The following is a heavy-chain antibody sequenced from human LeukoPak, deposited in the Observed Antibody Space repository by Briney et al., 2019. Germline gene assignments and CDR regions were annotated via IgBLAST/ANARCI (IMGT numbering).Heavy chain of an antibody. Sequence: ASEKVSCKASGYTFTSYAMNWVRQAPGQGLEWMGWINTNTGNPTYAQGFTGRFVFSLDTSVSTAYLQISSLKAEDTAVYYCARGLGIQLWSPFDYWGQGTLVTVSS. J-gene: IGHJ4*02. V-gene: IGHV7-4-1*02. CDR1: GYTFTSYA. D-gene: IGHD5-18*01. CDR2: INTNTGNP. CDR3: ARGLGIQLWSPFDY.